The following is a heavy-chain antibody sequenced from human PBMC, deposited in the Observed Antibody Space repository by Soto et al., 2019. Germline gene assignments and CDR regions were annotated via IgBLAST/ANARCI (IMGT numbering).Heavy chain of an antibody. J-gene: IGHJ6*03. CDR2: INHSGST. D-gene: IGHD2-2*01. CDR1: GGSFSGYY. CDR3: ARYKYCRSTSCFYYYYYMDV. Sequence: QVQLQQWGAGLLKPSETLSLTCAVYGGSFSGYYWSWIRQPPGKGLEWIGEINHSGSTNYNPSLKSRVPISVDTSKNQFSLKLSSVTAADTAVYYCARYKYCRSTSCFYYYYYMDVWGKGTTVTVSS. V-gene: IGHV4-34*01.